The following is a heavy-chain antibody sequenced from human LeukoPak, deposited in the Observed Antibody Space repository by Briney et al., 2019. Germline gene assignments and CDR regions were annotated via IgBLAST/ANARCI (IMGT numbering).Heavy chain of an antibody. CDR1: GFTFSNAW. CDR2: IRSKANGGTT. V-gene: IGHV3-15*01. CDR3: TKSLDCSRATCDS. J-gene: IGHJ5*01. Sequence: GGSPRLSCAASGFTFSNAWMSWVRQAPGKGLEWVGRIRSKANGGTTDYAAPVKGRFTISRDDSKNKLYLQMTSLNTEDTAVYYCTKSLDCSRATCDSWGQGTLVTVSS. D-gene: IGHD2-15*01.